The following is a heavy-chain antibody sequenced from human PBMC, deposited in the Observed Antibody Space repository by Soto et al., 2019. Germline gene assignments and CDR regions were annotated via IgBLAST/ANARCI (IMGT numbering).Heavy chain of an antibody. CDR3: AKDNGSGCDWLRVGDASDI. D-gene: IGHD5-12*01. Sequence: QVQLVESGGGVVQPGRSLRLSCAASGFTFSSYGMHWVRQAPGKGLEWVAVISYDGSNKYYADSVKGRLTISRDNSKNTLYLKMNSLRGEDMAVYYCAKDNGSGCDWLRVGDASDIWGQGTMVTVSS. CDR2: ISYDGSNK. J-gene: IGHJ3*02. V-gene: IGHV3-30*18. CDR1: GFTFSSYG.